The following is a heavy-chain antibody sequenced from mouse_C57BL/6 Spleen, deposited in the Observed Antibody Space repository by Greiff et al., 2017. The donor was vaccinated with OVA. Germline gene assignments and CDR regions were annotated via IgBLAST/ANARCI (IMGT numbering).Heavy chain of an antibody. V-gene: IGHV1-52*01. J-gene: IGHJ1*03. CDR3: ARELRNPPWYFDV. CDR2: IDPSDSET. CDR1: GYTFTSYW. Sequence: QVQLQQPGAELVRPGSSVKLSCKASGYTFTSYWMHWVKQRPIQGLEWIGNIDPSDSETHYNQKFKDKATLTVDKSSSTAYMQLSSLTSEDSAVYYCARELRNPPWYFDVWGTGTTVTVSS. D-gene: IGHD1-3*01.